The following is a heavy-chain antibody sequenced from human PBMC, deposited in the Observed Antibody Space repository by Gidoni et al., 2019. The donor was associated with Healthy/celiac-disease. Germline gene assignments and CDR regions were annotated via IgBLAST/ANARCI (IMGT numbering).Heavy chain of an antibody. D-gene: IGHD5-12*01. J-gene: IGHJ6*02. Sequence: QVQLVQSGAEVKKPGASVKVSCKASGYTFTGYYMHWVRQAPGQGLEWMGWINPNSGGTNYAQKFQGWVTMTRDTSISTAYMELSRLRSDDTAVYYCATGYSGYDDYYYYGMDVWGQGTTVTVSS. V-gene: IGHV1-2*04. CDR1: GYTFTGYY. CDR3: ATGYSGYDDYYYYGMDV. CDR2: INPNSGGT.